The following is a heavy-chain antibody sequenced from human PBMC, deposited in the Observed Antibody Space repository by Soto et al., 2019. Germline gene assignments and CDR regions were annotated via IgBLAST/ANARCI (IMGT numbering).Heavy chain of an antibody. V-gene: IGHV4-59*01. CDR2: IYYSGST. CDR1: GGSISSYY. D-gene: IGHD4-17*01. CDR3: ASIYGDYFNWFDP. Sequence: PSETLSLTCTVSGGSISSYYWSWIRQPPGKGLEWIGYIYYSGSTNYNPSLKSRVTISVDTSKNQFSLKLSSVTAADTAVYYCASIYGDYFNWFDPWGQGTLVTVSS. J-gene: IGHJ5*02.